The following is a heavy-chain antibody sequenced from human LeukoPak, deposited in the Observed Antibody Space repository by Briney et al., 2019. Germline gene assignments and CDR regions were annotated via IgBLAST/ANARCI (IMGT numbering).Heavy chain of an antibody. CDR1: GFTFSSYS. CDR2: ISSSSSYI. Sequence: GGSLRLSCAASGFTFSSYSMTWVRQAPGKGLEWVSSISSSSSYIYYADSVKGRFTISRDNAKNSLYLQMNSLRAEDTAVYYCAHPRGAGAFDIWGQGTMVTVSS. J-gene: IGHJ3*02. D-gene: IGHD3-10*01. V-gene: IGHV3-21*01. CDR3: AHPRGAGAFDI.